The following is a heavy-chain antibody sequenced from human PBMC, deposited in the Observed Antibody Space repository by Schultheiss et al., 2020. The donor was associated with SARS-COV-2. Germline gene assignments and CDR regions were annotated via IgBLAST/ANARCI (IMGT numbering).Heavy chain of an antibody. D-gene: IGHD6-13*01. Sequence: SETLSLTCTVSGGSISSGSYYWSWIRQPAGKGLEWIGHISTSGTTNYNPSLKSRVTISVDTSKNQFSLKLSSVTAADTAVYYCASQVGYSSSRYTYYGMDVWGQGTTVTVSS. CDR1: GGSISSGSYY. J-gene: IGHJ6*02. CDR3: ASQVGYSSSRYTYYGMDV. CDR2: ISTSGTT. V-gene: IGHV4-61*09.